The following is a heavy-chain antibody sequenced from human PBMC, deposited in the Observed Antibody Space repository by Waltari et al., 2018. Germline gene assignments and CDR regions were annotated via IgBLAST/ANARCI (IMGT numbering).Heavy chain of an antibody. D-gene: IGHD1-1*01. J-gene: IGHJ6*02. Sequence: QLQLQESGPGLVKPSETLSLTCTVSGGSISSSSYYWGWIRQPPGKGLEWIGSIYYSGSTYYSPSLKSRVTISVDTSKNQFSLKLSSVTAADTAVYYCARHVSVWTGTGGMDVWGQGTTVTVSS. CDR3: ARHVSVWTGTGGMDV. CDR1: GGSISSSSYY. V-gene: IGHV4-39*01. CDR2: IYYSGST.